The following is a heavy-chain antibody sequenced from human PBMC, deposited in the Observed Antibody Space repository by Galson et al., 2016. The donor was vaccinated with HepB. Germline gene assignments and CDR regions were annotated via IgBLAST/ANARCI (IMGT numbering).Heavy chain of an antibody. Sequence: SLRLSCAASGFTFGSNWMHWVRQAPGRGLVWVSRINSDGSSTSYADSVKGRFTISRDNAKNTLYLQMNSLRAEDTAVYYCAKAYGSGSSFYYYYGMDVWGQGTTVTVS. CDR1: GFTFGSNW. CDR2: INSDGSST. V-gene: IGHV3-74*01. CDR3: AKAYGSGSSFYYYYGMDV. J-gene: IGHJ6*02. D-gene: IGHD3-10*01.